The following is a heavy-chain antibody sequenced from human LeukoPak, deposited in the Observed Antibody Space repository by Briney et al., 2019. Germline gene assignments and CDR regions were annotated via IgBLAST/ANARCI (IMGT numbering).Heavy chain of an antibody. CDR1: GFTFSNYA. CDR2: MTGSGADI. J-gene: IGHJ4*02. D-gene: IGHD3-22*01. CDR3: AKTSDGYYYD. Sequence: PGGSLRLSCASSGFTFSNYAMTWIRQAPGRGLEYVSGMTGSGADIQYADSVKGRFTTSRDNSKDTLYLQMNSLRAEDTAIYYCAKTSDGYYYDWGQGTLVTVSS. V-gene: IGHV3-23*01.